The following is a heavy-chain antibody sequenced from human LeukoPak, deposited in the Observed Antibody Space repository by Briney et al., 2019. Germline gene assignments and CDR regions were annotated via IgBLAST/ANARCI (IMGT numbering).Heavy chain of an antibody. CDR3: ARAGIAADFYYYYGMDV. V-gene: IGHV3-74*01. CDR2: ISSDGSTT. J-gene: IGHJ6*02. CDR1: GFSFNSYW. Sequence: GGSLRLSCAASGFSFNSYWMHWVRQVPGKGLVWVSRISSDGSTTSYADSVKGRFTISRDNAKNTLYLQMNSLRAEDTAVYYCARAGIAADFYYYYGMDVWGQGTTVTVSS. D-gene: IGHD6-13*01.